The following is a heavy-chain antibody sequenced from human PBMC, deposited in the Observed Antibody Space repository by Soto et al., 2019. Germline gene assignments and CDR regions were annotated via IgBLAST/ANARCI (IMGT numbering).Heavy chain of an antibody. CDR2: NNPGGDST. J-gene: IGHJ6*02. CDR1: GDSFTNYF. CDR3: ERSAHQRENYSSLDV. V-gene: IGHV1-46*01. D-gene: IGHD5-18*01. Sequence: QVQLVQFGAEVRSPGASVKVSCTASGDSFTNYFIHWVRQGSGHGLEGMAINNPGGDSTTSGQKFQGRVTMTSDAPTSTFFLELSNLRSEHTAVYYCERSAHQRENYSSLDVWGQGTTVTVSS.